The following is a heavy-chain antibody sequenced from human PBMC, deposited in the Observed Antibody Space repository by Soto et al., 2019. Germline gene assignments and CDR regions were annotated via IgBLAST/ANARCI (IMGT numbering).Heavy chain of an antibody. V-gene: IGHV4-31*03. CDR2: IYCSRST. CDR1: GGSISSGGYY. CDR3: AKDPLDHRITTCSYWFDP. J-gene: IGHJ5*02. Sequence: SETLSLTCTVSGGSISSGGYYWSWIRQHPGKGLEWIGYIYCSRSTYYNPSLKSRVTISVDTSKNQFSLKLSSVTAADTAVYYCAKDPLDHRITTCSYWFDPWGQGTLVTVSS. D-gene: IGHD3-10*02.